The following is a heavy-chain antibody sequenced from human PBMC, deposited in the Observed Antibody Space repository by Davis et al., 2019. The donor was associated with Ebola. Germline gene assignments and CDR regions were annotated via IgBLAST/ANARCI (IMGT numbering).Heavy chain of an antibody. V-gene: IGHV1-2*06. J-gene: IGHJ5*02. D-gene: IGHD3-10*01. CDR2: INPNSGGT. CDR3: ARDGYYFGSGLRGESATTFPSNWFDP. Sequence: ASVKVSCKASGYTFTGHYMHWVRQAPGQGPEWMGRINPNSGGTNYAQKFQGRVTMTRDTSISTAYMELSRLRSDDTAIYYCARDGYYFGSGLRGESATTFPSNWFDPWGQGTLVTVSS. CDR1: GYTFTGHY.